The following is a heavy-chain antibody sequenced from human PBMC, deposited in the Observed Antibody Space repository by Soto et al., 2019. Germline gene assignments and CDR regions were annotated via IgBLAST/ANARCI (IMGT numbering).Heavy chain of an antibody. CDR3: ANTDYGFEQQYIDV. CDR1: GGSISRYY. CDR2: IYYSGST. Sequence: SETLSLTCTVSGGSISRYYWSWIRQPPGKGLEGIGYIYYSGSTNYNPSLKSGVTISVETSTNPFSLKLSSVTAADTAVYYCANTDYGFEQQYIDVWSKGTTVNVSS. J-gene: IGHJ6*03. V-gene: IGHV4-59*01. D-gene: IGHD3-16*01.